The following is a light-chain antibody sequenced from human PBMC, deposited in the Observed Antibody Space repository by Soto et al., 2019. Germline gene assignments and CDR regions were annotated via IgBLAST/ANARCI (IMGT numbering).Light chain of an antibody. CDR2: EVS. CDR3: SSYAGSTVYV. V-gene: IGLV2-8*01. CDR1: SSDVGGSNY. J-gene: IGLJ1*01. Sequence: QSVLTQPPSASGSPGQSVTISCTGTSSDVGGSNYVSWYQQHPGKAPKLMIYEVSKRPSGVPDRFSGSKSGNTASLTVSGLQAEDEADYYCSSYAGSTVYVFGTGTKVTVL.